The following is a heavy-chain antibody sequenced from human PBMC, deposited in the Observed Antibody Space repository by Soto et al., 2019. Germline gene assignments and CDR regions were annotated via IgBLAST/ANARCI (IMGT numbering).Heavy chain of an antibody. V-gene: IGHV3-23*01. J-gene: IGHJ4*02. CDR2: FSVSGVST. Sequence: GGSLRLSCAASGFTFSSYAMSWVRQAPGKGLEWVSAFSVSGVSTYYADSVKGCFTTSRDISKNTLYLKLNSLRAEDTAVYYCAKAAPVVIAIENFDYWGQGTLVTVSS. CDR3: AKAAPVVIAIENFDY. CDR1: GFTFSSYA. D-gene: IGHD2-21*01.